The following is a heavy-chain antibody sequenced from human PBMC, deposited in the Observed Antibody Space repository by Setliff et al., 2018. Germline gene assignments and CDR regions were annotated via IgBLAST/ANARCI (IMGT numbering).Heavy chain of an antibody. CDR3: ARALASAGTVFFDS. V-gene: IGHV5-51*01. CDR2: IYPGDSHT. J-gene: IGHJ4*02. Sequence: PGESLKISCKGSGYSFTNYWIGWVRQMPGKGLEWMGIIYPGDSHTRYSPSFQGQVTTSADRSISTAYLQWSSLKASDTAMYYCARALASAGTVFFDSWGQGTLVTVSS. CDR1: GYSFTNYW. D-gene: IGHD6-13*01.